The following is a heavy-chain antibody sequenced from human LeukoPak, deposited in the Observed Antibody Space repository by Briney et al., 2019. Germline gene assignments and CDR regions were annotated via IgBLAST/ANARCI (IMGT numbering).Heavy chain of an antibody. CDR1: GYSFTSYW. CDR2: IYPGDSDT. D-gene: IGHD2-21*02. CDR3: ASMRKDAYCGGDCYSFDY. V-gene: IGHV5-51*01. Sequence: GESLKISCKGSGYSFTSYWIGWVRQMPGKGLEWMGIIYPGDSDTRYSPSFQGQVTISADKSISTAYLQWSSLKASDTAMYYCASMRKDAYCGGDCYSFDYWGQGTLVTVSS. J-gene: IGHJ4*02.